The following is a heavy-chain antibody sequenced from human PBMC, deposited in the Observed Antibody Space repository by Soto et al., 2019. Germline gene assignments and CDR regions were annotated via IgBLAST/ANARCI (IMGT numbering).Heavy chain of an antibody. CDR3: SRGPHRDSSGYYYPSTNRKTSQPHPLKWFDH. CDR1: GYTFTGYY. Sequence: ASVKVSCKASGYTFTGYYMHWVRQAPGQGLEWMGWINPNSGGTNYAQKFQGWVTMTRDTSISTAYMELSRLRSHDTAVYYCSRGPHRDSSGYYYPSTNRKTSQPHPLKWFDHGGQGTLVTVSS. D-gene: IGHD3-22*01. J-gene: IGHJ5*02. CDR2: INPNSGGT. V-gene: IGHV1-2*04.